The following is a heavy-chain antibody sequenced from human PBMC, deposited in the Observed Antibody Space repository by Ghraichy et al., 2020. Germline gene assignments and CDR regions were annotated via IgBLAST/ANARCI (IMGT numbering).Heavy chain of an antibody. J-gene: IGHJ3*02. CDR3: VKGGIDYYDSSGYSGGAFDI. CDR1: GFTFSSYA. D-gene: IGHD3-22*01. Sequence: GGSLRLSCSASGFTFSSYAMHWVRQAPGKGLEYVSAISSNGGSTYYADSVKGRFTISRDNSKNTLYLQMSSLRAEDTAVYYCVKGGIDYYDSSGYSGGAFDIWGQGTMVTVSS. V-gene: IGHV3-64D*06. CDR2: ISSNGGST.